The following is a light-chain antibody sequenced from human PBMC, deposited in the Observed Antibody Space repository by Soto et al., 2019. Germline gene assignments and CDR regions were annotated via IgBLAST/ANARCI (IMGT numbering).Light chain of an antibody. V-gene: IGKV1-27*01. CDR1: QAISNY. CDR2: ATS. CDR3: QKYNTVPWT. J-gene: IGKJ1*01. Sequence: DIPMTQSPSSLSASAGDRVTITCRASQAISNYLAWYQQKPGKVPKLLIYATSSLQSGVPSRFSGSGSGTDFILTISSLQPEDVATYYCQKYNTVPWTFGQGTKVEI.